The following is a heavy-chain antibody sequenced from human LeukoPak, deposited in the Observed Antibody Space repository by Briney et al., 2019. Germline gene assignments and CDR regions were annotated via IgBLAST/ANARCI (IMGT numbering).Heavy chain of an antibody. V-gene: IGHV4-59*01. CDR2: IYYSGST. Sequence: SETLSLTCTVSGGSISSYYWSWIRQPPGKGLEWIGYIYYSGSTNYNPSLKSRVTISIDTSKNQFSLNLSSVTAADTAVYYCASQRPGDSGSYGREYYFDSWGQGTLVTVSS. J-gene: IGHJ4*02. CDR1: GGSISSYY. CDR3: ASQRPGDSGSYGREYYFDS. D-gene: IGHD1-26*01.